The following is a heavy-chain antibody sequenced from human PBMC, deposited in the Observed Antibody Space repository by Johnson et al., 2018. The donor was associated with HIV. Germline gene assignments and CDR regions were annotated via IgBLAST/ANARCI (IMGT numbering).Heavy chain of an antibody. V-gene: IGHV3-74*01. CDR3: ARDRADSSSWFTAFDI. D-gene: IGHD6-13*01. CDR1: GFTFSNYG. CDR2: INSDGSST. J-gene: IGHJ3*02. Sequence: VQLVESGGGVVQPGGSLRLSCAASGFTFSNYGMHWVRQAPGKGLVWVSRINSDGSSTSYADSVKGRFTISRDNAKNTLYLQMNSLRAEDTAVYYCARDRADSSSWFTAFDIWGQGTMVTVSS.